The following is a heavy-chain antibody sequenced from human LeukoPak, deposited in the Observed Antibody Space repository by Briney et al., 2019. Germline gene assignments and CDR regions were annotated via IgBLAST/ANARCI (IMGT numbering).Heavy chain of an antibody. V-gene: IGHV3-7*01. D-gene: IGHD6-19*01. Sequence: PGGSLRLSCAASGFTFSSNYMSWVRQAPAKGLEWVANVKQNGNEKYYADSVKGRFTISRDNANNLLYLHMNSLRAEDMAVYYCATGQWPVWRYSGHGTLVTVSS. CDR1: GFTFSSNY. CDR3: ATGQWPVWRY. CDR2: VKQNGNEK. J-gene: IGHJ4*01.